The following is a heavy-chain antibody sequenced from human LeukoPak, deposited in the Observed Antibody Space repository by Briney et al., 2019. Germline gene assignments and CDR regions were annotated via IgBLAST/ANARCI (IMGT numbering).Heavy chain of an antibody. CDR3: ARSYYYDSSGYYFLNH. CDR1: GGSISSGSYY. V-gene: IGHV4-61*02. Sequence: SETLSLTCTVSGGSISSGSYYWSWIRQPAGKGLEWIGRIYTSGSTNYNPSLKSRVTISVDTSKNQFSLKLSSVTAADTAVDYCARSYYYDSSGYYFLNHWGQGTLVTVSS. CDR2: IYTSGST. D-gene: IGHD3-22*01. J-gene: IGHJ5*02.